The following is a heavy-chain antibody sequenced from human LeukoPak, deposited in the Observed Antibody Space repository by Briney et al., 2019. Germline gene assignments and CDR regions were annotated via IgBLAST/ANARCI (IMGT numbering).Heavy chain of an antibody. CDR2: SSSSDDGK. J-gene: IGHJ4*01. D-gene: IGHD2-21*01. CDR1: GLSLNNYA. V-gene: IGHV3-23*01. CDR3: AKAPVTSCRGAFCYPLDY. Sequence: GGSLRLSCTASGLSLNNYAMSWVRQVPGKGLEWVSASSSSDDGKWYAESVRGRFTISRDTSKNTVYLQMNSLRVEDAGVYYCAKAPVTSCRGAFCYPLDYWGHGTLVTVSS.